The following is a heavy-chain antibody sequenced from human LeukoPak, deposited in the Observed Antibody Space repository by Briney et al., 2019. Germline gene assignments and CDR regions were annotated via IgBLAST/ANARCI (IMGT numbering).Heavy chain of an antibody. Sequence: PSETLSLTCTVSGGSISSYYWSWIRQPAGKGLEWIGRIYTSGSTNYNPSLKSRVTMSVDTSKNQFSLKLSSVTAADTAVYYCARDYTQGGYYGSGSYLTTNWYFDLWGRGTLVTVSS. CDR1: GGSISSYY. V-gene: IGHV4-4*07. D-gene: IGHD3-10*01. CDR3: ARDYTQGGYYGSGSYLTTNWYFDL. CDR2: IYTSGST. J-gene: IGHJ2*01.